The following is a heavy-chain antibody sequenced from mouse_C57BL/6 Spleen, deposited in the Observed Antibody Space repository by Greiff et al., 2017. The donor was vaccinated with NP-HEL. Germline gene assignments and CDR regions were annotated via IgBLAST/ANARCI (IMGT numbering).Heavy chain of an antibody. V-gene: IGHV1-7*01. D-gene: IGHD2-3*01. CDR1: GYTFTSYW. CDR2: INPSSGYT. CDR3: ARSYDGYYVAMDY. J-gene: IGHJ4*01. Sequence: QVQLQQSGAELAKPGASVKLSCKASGYTFTSYWMHWVKQRPGQGLEWIGYINPSSGYTKYNQKFKDKATLTADKSSSTADMQLSSLTYEDSAVYYWARSYDGYYVAMDYWGQGTSVTVSS.